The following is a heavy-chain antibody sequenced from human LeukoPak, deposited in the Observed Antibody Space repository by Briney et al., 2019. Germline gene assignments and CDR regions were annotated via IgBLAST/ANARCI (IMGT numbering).Heavy chain of an antibody. CDR2: INPNCGDT. J-gene: IGHJ4*02. CDR1: GYTFTGYY. D-gene: IGHD6-13*01. Sequence: ASVKVSCKASGYTFTGYYMHWVRQAPGQGLEWMGWINPNCGDTNYAQKFQGRVTMTRDTSISTAYMELSRLRSDDTAVYYCGGVVAAAGTLDFWGQGTLVTVSS. CDR3: GGVVAAAGTLDF. V-gene: IGHV1-2*02.